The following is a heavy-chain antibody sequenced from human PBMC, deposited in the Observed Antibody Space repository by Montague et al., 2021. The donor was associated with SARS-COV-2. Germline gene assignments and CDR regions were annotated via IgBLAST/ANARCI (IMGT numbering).Heavy chain of an antibody. D-gene: IGHD1-26*01. V-gene: IGHV4-4*08. CDR3: ARVVAVGAFDY. CDR2: TT. Sequence: TTSYNPSLKSRVSISQDKSKRQFSLDLTSVTAADTAMYFCARVVAVGAFDYWGQGSLVTVSS. J-gene: IGHJ4*02.